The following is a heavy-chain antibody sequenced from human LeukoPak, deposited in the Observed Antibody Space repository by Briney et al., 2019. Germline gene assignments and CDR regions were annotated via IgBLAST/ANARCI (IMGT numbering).Heavy chain of an antibody. CDR1: GFTFSSYA. CDR3: AKDHPHCTSTSCYVFDY. V-gene: IGHV3-23*01. D-gene: IGHD2-2*01. J-gene: IGHJ4*02. Sequence: PGGSLRLSCAASGFTFSSYAVTWVRQAPGKGLEWVSSIDNSGGSTYYADSVKGRFTISRDNSKNTMYLQMNSLRAEDTAVYCCAKDHPHCTSTSCYVFDYWGQGTLVTVSP. CDR2: IDNSGGST.